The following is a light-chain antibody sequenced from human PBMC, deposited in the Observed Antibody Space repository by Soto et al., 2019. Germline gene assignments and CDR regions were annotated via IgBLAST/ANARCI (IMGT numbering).Light chain of an antibody. J-gene: IGKJ2*01. CDR3: QQYGSSPWYT. CDR2: DAS. Sequence: EIVLTQSPGTLSLSPGERATLSCRASQSVSSSYLAWYQQKPGQAPRLLMYDASSRATGIPDRFSGSGSATDFTLTISRLEPEDFAVYYCQQYGSSPWYTFGQGTKLEIK. CDR1: QSVSSSY. V-gene: IGKV3-20*01.